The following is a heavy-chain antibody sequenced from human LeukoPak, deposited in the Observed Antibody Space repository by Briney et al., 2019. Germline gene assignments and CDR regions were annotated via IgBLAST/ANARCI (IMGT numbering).Heavy chain of an antibody. D-gene: IGHD3-3*01. Sequence: GESLKISCKASGYSVTSSWFGWVRQMPGKGLEWMGVIYPDDSDIRYSPSFEGQVTISADKSISTAYLQWSSLKAADTAMYYCARPRSGYYPLDYWGQGTLVTVSS. V-gene: IGHV5-51*01. CDR1: GYSVTSSW. J-gene: IGHJ4*02. CDR2: IYPDDSDI. CDR3: ARPRSGYYPLDY.